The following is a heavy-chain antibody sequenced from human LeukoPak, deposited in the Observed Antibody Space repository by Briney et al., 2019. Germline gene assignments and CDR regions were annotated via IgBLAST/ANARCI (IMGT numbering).Heavy chain of an antibody. J-gene: IGHJ4*02. Sequence: PSETLSLTCTVSGASLSSSDYYWGYIRQPPGKGLEWIGSIYSTGITYFNPSLKSRLTMSADTSKNQFSLKLSSVTAADTAIYYCARGSAGFDSWGQGTLFTVSS. CDR3: ARGSAGFDS. CDR2: IYSTGIT. CDR1: GASLSSSDYY. V-gene: IGHV4-39*07.